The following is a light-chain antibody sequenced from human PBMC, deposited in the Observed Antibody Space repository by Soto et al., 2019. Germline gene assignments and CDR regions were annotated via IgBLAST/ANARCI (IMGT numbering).Light chain of an antibody. Sequence: VDRVTLTCRASDDVNRWLAWYQQKPGKAPKLLIYMTSSLEEGVSSRFSGSGSGTEFSLTIRSLQSDDFATYHCQQYSSYPWTFGEGT. CDR3: QQYSSYPWT. V-gene: IGKV1-5*03. CDR1: DDVNRW. CDR2: MTS. J-gene: IGKJ1*01.